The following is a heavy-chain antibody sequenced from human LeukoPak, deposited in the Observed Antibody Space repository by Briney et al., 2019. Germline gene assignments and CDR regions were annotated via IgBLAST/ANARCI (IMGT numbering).Heavy chain of an antibody. CDR1: ITVRSNY. J-gene: IGHJ3*02. D-gene: IGHD2-15*01. CDR3: WTKAEVLAATGVLDI. CDR2: IYSGGDT. V-gene: IGHV3-53*05. Sequence: GGSLRLSCAASITVRSNYMTWVRRAPGKGLEWGSVIYSGGDTYYADSGKGRFTISRDNSQKTLYLQMNGVRVEEKGAYYCWTKAEVLAATGVLDIWGQGTMVTVSS.